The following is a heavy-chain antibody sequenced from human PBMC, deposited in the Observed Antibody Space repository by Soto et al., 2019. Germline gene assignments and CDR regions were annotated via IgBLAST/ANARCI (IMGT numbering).Heavy chain of an antibody. CDR2: IRPHNGDT. CDR3: ASRDCRSSGRYYWCDP. Sequence: QVQLVQSGPEMKKPGASVKVSCKASGYTFTNYVIVWVRQAPGQGLEWMGWIRPHNGDTNYAQKFQGRVSMTTDTSTDTTDMELRSLRPDDTDVYYCASRDCRSSGRYYWCDPWCQGTLVNVSS. V-gene: IGHV1-18*04. D-gene: IGHD1-26*01. J-gene: IGHJ5*02. CDR1: GYTFTNYV.